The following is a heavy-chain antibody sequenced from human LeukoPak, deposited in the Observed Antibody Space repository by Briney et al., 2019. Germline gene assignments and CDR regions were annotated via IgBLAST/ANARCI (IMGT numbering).Heavy chain of an antibody. J-gene: IGHJ4*02. CDR2: IYYSGST. D-gene: IGHD6-19*01. V-gene: IGHV4-39*01. CDR1: GGSISSSSYY. CDR3: ARHTGIAVAGNWGYSFDY. Sequence: SETLSLTCTVSGGSISSSSYYWGWIRQPPGKGLEWIGSIYYSGSTYYNPSLKSRVTISVDTSKNQFSLKLSSVTAADTAVYYCARHTGIAVAGNWGYSFDYWGQGTLVTVSS.